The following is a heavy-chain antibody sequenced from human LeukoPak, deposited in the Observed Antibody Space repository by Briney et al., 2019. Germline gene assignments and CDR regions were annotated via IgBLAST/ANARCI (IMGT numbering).Heavy chain of an antibody. CDR1: GFTFDDYA. Sequence: GGSLRLSCAASGFTFDDYAMHWVRQAPGKGLEWVSGISWNSGSIGYADSVKGRFTISRDNAKNSLYLQMNSLRAEDMALYYCAKGREEGYSSSTSCYDAFDIWGQGTMVTVSS. V-gene: IGHV3-9*03. CDR2: ISWNSGSI. D-gene: IGHD2-2*01. J-gene: IGHJ3*02. CDR3: AKGREEGYSSSTSCYDAFDI.